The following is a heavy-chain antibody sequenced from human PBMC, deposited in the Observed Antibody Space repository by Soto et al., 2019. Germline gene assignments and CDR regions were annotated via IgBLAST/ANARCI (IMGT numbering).Heavy chain of an antibody. V-gene: IGHV4-59*01. J-gene: IGHJ4*02. CDR1: GGSLRNYY. D-gene: IGHD4-17*01. CDR2: IHYSGST. Sequence: QVQLQESGPGLVKPLETLSLTCAVSGGSLRNYYWSWIRQPPGKGLEWIGYIHYSGSTNYNPSLKSRVNILVDTSKNQFSLKLSSVTAADTAVYYCARLDYGDYDLRGGLDYWGQGTLVTVSS. CDR3: ARLDYGDYDLRGGLDY.